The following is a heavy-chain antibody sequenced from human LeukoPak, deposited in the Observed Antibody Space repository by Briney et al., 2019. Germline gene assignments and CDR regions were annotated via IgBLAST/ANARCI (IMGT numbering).Heavy chain of an antibody. J-gene: IGHJ4*02. Sequence: SETLSLTCGVFGGSISSTNSWTWVRQPPGEGLEWIGEVHLSGRTNYNPSLESRVTMSVDMSENHISLKLTSVTAADTAFYYCSREGGPYRPLDYSGQGTLVTVSS. CDR3: SREGGPYRPLDY. V-gene: IGHV4-4*02. CDR1: GGSISSTNS. CDR2: VHLSGRT.